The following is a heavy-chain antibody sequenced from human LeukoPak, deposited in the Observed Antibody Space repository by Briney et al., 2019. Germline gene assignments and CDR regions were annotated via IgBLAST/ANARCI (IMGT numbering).Heavy chain of an antibody. CDR3: ARAMRVTGTTPLDY. V-gene: IGHV3-21*01. CDR1: GFTFSSYS. CDR2: ISSSSSYI. J-gene: IGHJ4*02. Sequence: GGSLRLSCAASGFTFSSYSMNWVRQAPGKGLEWVSSISSSSSYIYYADSVKGRFTISRDNAKNSLYLQMNSLRAEDTAVYYCARAMRVTGTTPLDYWGQGTLVTVSS. D-gene: IGHD1-7*01.